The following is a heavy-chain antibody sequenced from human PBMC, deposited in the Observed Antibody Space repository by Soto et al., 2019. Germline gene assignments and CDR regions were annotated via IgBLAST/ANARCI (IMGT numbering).Heavy chain of an antibody. Sequence: SETLSLTCTVSGGSISGSSYYWGWIRQPPGKGLEWIGSIYYSGSTYYNPSLKSRVTISVDTSKNQFSLKLSSVTAADTAVYYCARQRTRGYYYGMDVWGQGTTVTVSS. V-gene: IGHV4-39*01. J-gene: IGHJ6*02. CDR3: ARQRTRGYYYGMDV. D-gene: IGHD4-17*01. CDR1: GGSISGSSYY. CDR2: IYYSGST.